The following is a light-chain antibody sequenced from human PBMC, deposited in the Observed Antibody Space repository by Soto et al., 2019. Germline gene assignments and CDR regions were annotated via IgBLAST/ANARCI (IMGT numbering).Light chain of an antibody. V-gene: IGKV3-15*01. CDR3: QQYNNWWT. CDR2: GAS. Sequence: ETVMTQSPATLSVSPGERATLSCRASQSVYSSLAWYQQKHGQAPRLLIYGASTRATGIPARFSGSGSGTEFTLTISSLQSEDFAVYYCQQYNNWWTFGQGTKVDIK. CDR1: QSVYSS. J-gene: IGKJ1*01.